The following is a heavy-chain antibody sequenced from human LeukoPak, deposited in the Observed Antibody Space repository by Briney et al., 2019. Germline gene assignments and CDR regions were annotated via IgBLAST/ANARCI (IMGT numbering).Heavy chain of an antibody. D-gene: IGHD6-13*01. CDR3: ARDLRGSSWAYYFDY. J-gene: IGHJ4*02. Sequence: PGGSLRLSCAASGFTFSSYSMNWVRQAPGKGLEWVSYISSSSTIYYADSVKGRFTISRDNAKNSLYLQMNSLRDEDTAVYYCARDLRGSSWAYYFDYWGQGTLVTVSS. CDR2: ISSSSTI. CDR1: GFTFSSYS. V-gene: IGHV3-48*02.